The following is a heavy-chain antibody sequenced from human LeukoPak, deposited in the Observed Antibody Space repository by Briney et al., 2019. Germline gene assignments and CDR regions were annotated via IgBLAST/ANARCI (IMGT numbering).Heavy chain of an antibody. J-gene: IGHJ4*02. CDR2: IIPIFGTA. CDR1: GGTFISYA. Sequence: ASVKVSCKASGGTFISYAISWVRQAPGQGLEWMGGIIPIFGTANYAQKFQGRVTITADESTSTAYMELSSLRSEDTAVYYCARSWGSLIDYFDYWGQGTLVTVSS. V-gene: IGHV1-69*13. D-gene: IGHD3-16*02. CDR3: ARSWGSLIDYFDY.